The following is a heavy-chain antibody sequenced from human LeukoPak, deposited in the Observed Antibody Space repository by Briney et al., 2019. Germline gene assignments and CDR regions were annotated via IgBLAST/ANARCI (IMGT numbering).Heavy chain of an antibody. V-gene: IGHV3-23*01. J-gene: IGHJ4*02. D-gene: IGHD6-6*01. CDR3: AKGAAASPSWFLSYRVN. Sequence: GGSLRLSCTVSGFSVSDNSMTWVRQAPGKGLEWVSGISDSGHSTYYADSVKGRFTISRDNSKDTLYLQMNSLRAEDTAIYYCAKGAAASPSWFLSYRVNWGQGTLVTVSS. CDR2: ISDSGHST. CDR1: GFSVSDNS.